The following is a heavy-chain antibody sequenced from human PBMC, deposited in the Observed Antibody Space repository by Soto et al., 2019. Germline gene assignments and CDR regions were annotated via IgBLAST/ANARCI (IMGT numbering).Heavy chain of an antibody. CDR3: AREEYYYGSGAFFDY. Sequence: ASVKVSCKASGGTFSSYTSSWVRQAPGQGLEWMGRIIPILGIANYAQKFQGRVTITADKSTSTAYMELSSLRSEDTAVYYCAREEYYYGSGAFFDYWGQGTLVTVSS. D-gene: IGHD3-10*01. V-gene: IGHV1-69*04. CDR1: GGTFSSYT. CDR2: IIPILGIA. J-gene: IGHJ4*02.